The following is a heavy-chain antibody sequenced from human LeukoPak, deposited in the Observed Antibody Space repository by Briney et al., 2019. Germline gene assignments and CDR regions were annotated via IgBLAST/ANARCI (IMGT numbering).Heavy chain of an antibody. J-gene: IGHJ3*02. CDR2: IRYDGSNK. Sequence: GGSLRLSCAASGFTFSSYGMYWVRQAPGKGLEWVAFIRYDGSNKYYADSVKGRFTISRDNSKNTLYLQMNSLRAEDTAVYYCARDGGMEAPHDAFDIWGQGTMVTVSS. D-gene: IGHD3-16*01. CDR3: ARDGGMEAPHDAFDI. V-gene: IGHV3-30*02. CDR1: GFTFSSYG.